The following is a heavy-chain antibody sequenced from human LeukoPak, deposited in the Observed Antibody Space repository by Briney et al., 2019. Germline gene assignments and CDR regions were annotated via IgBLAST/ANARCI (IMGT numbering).Heavy chain of an antibody. D-gene: IGHD3-22*01. CDR3: ARGAYYYDSSGYDDAFDI. J-gene: IGHJ3*02. CDR2: IYTSGST. Sequence: SETLSLTCTVSGGSISSYYWSWIRQPAGKGLEWIGRIYTSGSTNYNPSLKSRVTMSVDTSKNQFSLKLSSVTAADTAVYYCARGAYYYDSSGYDDAFDIWGQGTTVTVSS. V-gene: IGHV4-4*07. CDR1: GGSISSYY.